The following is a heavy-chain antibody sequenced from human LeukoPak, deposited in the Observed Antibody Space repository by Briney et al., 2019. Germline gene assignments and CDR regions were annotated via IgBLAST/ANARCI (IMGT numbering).Heavy chain of an antibody. CDR2: TYYRSKWYF. J-gene: IGHJ3*02. D-gene: IGHD3/OR15-3a*01. CDR1: GDSVSRNTAG. V-gene: IGHV6-1*01. Sequence: SQTLSLTCAISGDSVSRNTAGWNRIRQSPSRGLEWLGRTYYRSKWYFDFAPSVRNRITINPDTSKNQFSLQLNSVTPEDTAVYYCARGGLILLANTPLGAFDIWGQGTMVSVSS. CDR3: ARGGLILLANTPLGAFDI.